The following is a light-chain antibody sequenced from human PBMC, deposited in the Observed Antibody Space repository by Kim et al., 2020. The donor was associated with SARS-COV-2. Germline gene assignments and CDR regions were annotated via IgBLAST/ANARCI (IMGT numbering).Light chain of an antibody. CDR1: VIGNKS. CDR2: YNT. Sequence: PGKTASIPGGGNVIGNKSVHWYQQSPGQAPVLVLYYNTDRPAGIPERFSGSNSGNTATLTINRVEAGDEADYYCQVWDISSDHYVFGTGTKVTVL. CDR3: QVWDISSDHYV. V-gene: IGLV3-21*04. J-gene: IGLJ1*01.